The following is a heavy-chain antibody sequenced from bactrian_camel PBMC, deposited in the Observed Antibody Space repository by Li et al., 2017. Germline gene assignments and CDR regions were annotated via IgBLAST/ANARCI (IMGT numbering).Heavy chain of an antibody. CDR3: AADLFRVTACGAGYVPDFPY. J-gene: IGHJ6*01. Sequence: HVQLVESGGGSVQAGGSLRLSCAASGYTYNRNCMAWFRQAPGKEREGVARIATGSGNTYYADSVKGRFAISADNAENTVYLQMNSLKPEDTAMYYCAADLFRVTACGAGYVPDFPYRGQGTQVTVS. CDR2: IATGSGNT. CDR1: GYTYNRNC. V-gene: IGHV3S1*01. D-gene: IGHD5*01.